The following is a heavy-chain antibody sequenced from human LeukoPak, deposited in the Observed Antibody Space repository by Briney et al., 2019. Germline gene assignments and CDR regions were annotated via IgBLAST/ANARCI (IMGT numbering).Heavy chain of an antibody. V-gene: IGHV4-59*08. D-gene: IGHD3-9*01. J-gene: IGHJ4*02. CDR2: VHYSGST. CDR1: GVSIFSYY. CDR3: ATGRSIRYFDY. Sequence: SETLSLTCSVSGVSIFSYYWNWFRQPPGKGLEWIGYVHYSGSTNYNPSLKSRVTISVDTSKSQFSLKLSFATAADTAVYYCATGRSIRYFDYWGQGTLLTVSS.